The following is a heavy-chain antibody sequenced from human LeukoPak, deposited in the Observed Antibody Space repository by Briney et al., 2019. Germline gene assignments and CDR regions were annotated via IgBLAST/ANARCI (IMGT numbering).Heavy chain of an antibody. J-gene: IGHJ4*02. V-gene: IGHV4-59*08. Sequence: SETLSLTCTVSGASISSYYWSWIRQPPGKGLEWIGYISYSGSTNYNPSLKSRVTISADTSKNQVSLTLSSVTAADTAVYYCARSRLFGSGSTYYFDYWGQRTLVTVSS. CDR3: ARSRLFGSGSTYYFDY. CDR1: GASISSYY. D-gene: IGHD3-10*01. CDR2: ISYSGST.